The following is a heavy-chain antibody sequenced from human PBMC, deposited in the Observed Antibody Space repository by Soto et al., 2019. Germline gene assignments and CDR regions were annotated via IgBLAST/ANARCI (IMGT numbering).Heavy chain of an antibody. CDR2: IYYSGGT. D-gene: IGHD3-22*01. CDR1: GGSISSYY. V-gene: IGHV4-59*08. CDR3: ARVAFYDSSGYLDY. J-gene: IGHJ4*02. Sequence: PSETLSLTCTVSGGSISSYYLSWIRQPPGKGLEWIGYIYYSGGTYYSPSLLSRITISADTSKNQFSLKLSSVTAADTAVYYCARVAFYDSSGYLDYWGQGTLVTVSS.